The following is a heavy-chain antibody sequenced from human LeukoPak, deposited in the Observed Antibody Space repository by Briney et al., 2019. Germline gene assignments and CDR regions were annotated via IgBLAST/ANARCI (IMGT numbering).Heavy chain of an antibody. J-gene: IGHJ4*02. CDR1: GFTYSDYY. Sequence: GGSLRLSCAASGFTYSDYYRSWIRQAPGNGLEWVSYISSSGSTIYYADSVKGRFTISRDNAKNSLYLQMNSLRAEDTAVYYCARVVAATAQADYWGQGTLVTVSS. CDR3: ARVVAATAQADY. D-gene: IGHD2-15*01. V-gene: IGHV3-11*01. CDR2: ISSSGSTI.